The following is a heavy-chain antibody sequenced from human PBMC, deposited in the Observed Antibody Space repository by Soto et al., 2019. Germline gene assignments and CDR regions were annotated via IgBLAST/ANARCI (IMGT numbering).Heavy chain of an antibody. CDR3: ARVIAVAGPTRGVLDY. D-gene: IGHD6-19*01. J-gene: IGHJ4*02. V-gene: IGHV1-18*01. Sequence: ASVKVSCKASGYTFTSYGISWVRQAPGQGLEWKGWISAYNGNTNYAQKLQGKITMTTDTTTSTAYKELRSLKSDDTAVYYCARVIAVAGPTRGVLDYWGQGTLVTVSS. CDR2: ISAYNGNT. CDR1: GYTFTSYG.